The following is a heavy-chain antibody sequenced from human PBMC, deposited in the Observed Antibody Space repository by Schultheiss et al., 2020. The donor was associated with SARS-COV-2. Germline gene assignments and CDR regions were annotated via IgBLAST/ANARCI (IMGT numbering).Heavy chain of an antibody. D-gene: IGHD2-15*01. CDR1: GGSFSGYS. V-gene: IGHV4-34*01. J-gene: IGHJ3*01. CDR3: ASDSTSDDSFGV. Sequence: SETLSLTCAVYGGSFSGYSWNWIRQPPGKGLEWIGEINHSGSTYYNPSLKSRVTMSVDLSNNQFSLKLNSVTAADTAVYYCASDSTSDDSFGVWGRGTMVTVSS. CDR2: INHSGST.